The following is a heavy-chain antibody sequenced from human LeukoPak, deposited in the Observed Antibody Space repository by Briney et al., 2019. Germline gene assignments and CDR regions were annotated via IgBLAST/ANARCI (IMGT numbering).Heavy chain of an antibody. J-gene: IGHJ4*02. CDR3: AKDLRWLQTQPPEIGY. D-gene: IGHD5-24*01. CDR2: IPYDGSNK. V-gene: IGHV3-30*02. Sequence: GGSLRLSCAASGFTFSSYGMHWVRQAPGEGLEWVAFIPYDGSNKYYADSVKGRFTISRDNSKNTLYLQMNGLRAEDTAVYYCAKDLRWLQTQPPEIGYWGQGTLVTVSS. CDR1: GFTFSSYG.